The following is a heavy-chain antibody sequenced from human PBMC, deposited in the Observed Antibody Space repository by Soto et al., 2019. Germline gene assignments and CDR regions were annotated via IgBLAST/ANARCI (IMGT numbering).Heavy chain of an antibody. CDR3: ASHVHNQGYEYYFDS. J-gene: IGHJ4*02. D-gene: IGHD3-3*01. CDR1: GGSISSNSYY. Sequence: SETLSLTCTASGGSISSNSYYWGWIRQSPGKGLEWIGSIGYTGTIYYNPSLQSRVTMSVGTSENQISLRLSSMTAADTAVYYCASHVHNQGYEYYFDSWSQGTLVTVSS. CDR2: IGYTGTI. V-gene: IGHV4-39*01.